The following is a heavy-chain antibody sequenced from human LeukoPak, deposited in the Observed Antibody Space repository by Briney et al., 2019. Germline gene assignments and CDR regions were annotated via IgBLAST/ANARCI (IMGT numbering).Heavy chain of an antibody. CDR2: ISSRTSYI. CDR3: ARDSSLGYYDSSGYYWDAFDI. J-gene: IGHJ3*02. D-gene: IGHD3-22*01. CDR1: GFTFNIFS. V-gene: IGHV3-21*01. Sequence: GGSLRLSCAASGFTFNIFSMNWVRQAPGKGLEWVSSISSRTSYIYYADSVKGRFTISRGDAKNSLYLEMNSLRAEDTAVYYCARDSSLGYYDSSGYYWDAFDIWGQGTMVTVSS.